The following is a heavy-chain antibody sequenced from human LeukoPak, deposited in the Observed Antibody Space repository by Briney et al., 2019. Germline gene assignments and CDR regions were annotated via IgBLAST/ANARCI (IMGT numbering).Heavy chain of an antibody. CDR2: ISWNSGSI. CDR1: GFTFDDYA. J-gene: IGHJ2*01. Sequence: PGGSLRLSCAASGFTFDDYAMHWVRQAPGKGLEWVSGISWNSGSIGYADSVKGRFTISRDNAKNSPYLQMNSLRAEDMALYYCAKGGPLWELHNWYFDLWGRGTLVTVSS. D-gene: IGHD1-26*01. CDR3: AKGGPLWELHNWYFDL. V-gene: IGHV3-9*03.